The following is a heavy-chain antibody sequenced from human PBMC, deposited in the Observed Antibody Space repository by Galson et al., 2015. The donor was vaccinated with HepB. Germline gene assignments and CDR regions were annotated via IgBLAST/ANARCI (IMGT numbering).Heavy chain of an antibody. CDR2: IIPIVGIT. J-gene: IGHJ3*02. CDR1: GGTFTTYA. Sequence: SVKVSCKASGGTFTTYAISWVGQAPGQGLEWMGVIIPIVGITNYTREFLGRVTITADKSTAYMELNSLRSGDKAMYYCARDDPSRDFGGPAQSISAHGTGVGGFDMWGQGTLVTVSS. CDR3: ARDDPSRDFGGPAQSISAHGTGVGGFDM. V-gene: IGHV1-69*10. D-gene: IGHD6-13*01.